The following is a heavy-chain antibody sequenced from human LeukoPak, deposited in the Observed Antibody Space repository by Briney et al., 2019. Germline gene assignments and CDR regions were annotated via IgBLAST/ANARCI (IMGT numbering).Heavy chain of an antibody. Sequence: PSETLSLTCTVSGGSISSGSYYWSWIRQPAGKGLKWIGRIYSSGSTNYNPSLKSRVTFSVDTSKNQFSLKLTSVTAADTAVYYCARERYYYDKSGRLTGDAFDIWGQGTMVTVSS. V-gene: IGHV4-61*02. J-gene: IGHJ3*02. D-gene: IGHD3-22*01. CDR3: ARERYYYDKSGRLTGDAFDI. CDR1: GGSISSGSYY. CDR2: IYSSGST.